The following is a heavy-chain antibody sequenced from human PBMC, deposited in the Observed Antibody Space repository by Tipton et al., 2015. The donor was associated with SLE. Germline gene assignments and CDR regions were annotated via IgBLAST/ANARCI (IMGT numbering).Heavy chain of an antibody. D-gene: IGHD4-17*01. V-gene: IGHV4-4*08. J-gene: IGHJ2*01. CDR1: GGSIGNFY. CDR3: ARGSDGEYVRYFDV. CDR2: SYLSGST. Sequence: TLSLTCTVSGGSIGNFYWTWIRQPPGKGLEWIGYSYLSGSTNYNPSLKSRVSISVDTSKNQFSLQLTSVTAADTAVYYCARGSDGEYVRYFDVWGPGTLVTVSS.